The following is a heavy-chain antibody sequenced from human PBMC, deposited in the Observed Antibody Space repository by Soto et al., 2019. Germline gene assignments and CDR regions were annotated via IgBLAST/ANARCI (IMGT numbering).Heavy chain of an antibody. CDR3: SNLEIRESQYYYGMDV. Sequence: GGSLRLSCAASGFTFSSYAMSWVRQAPGKGLEWVSAISGSGGSTYYADSVKGRITISRDNSKNTLYLQMNSLRAEDQAVYYYSNLEIRESQYYYGMDVWGQGTTVTVSS. D-gene: IGHD1-7*01. V-gene: IGHV3-23*01. J-gene: IGHJ6*02. CDR2: ISGSGGST. CDR1: GFTFSSYA.